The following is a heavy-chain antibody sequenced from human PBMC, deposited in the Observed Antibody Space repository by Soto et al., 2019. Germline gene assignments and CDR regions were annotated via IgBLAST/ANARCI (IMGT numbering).Heavy chain of an antibody. CDR1: GYSFTSYW. CDR3: ARLGCSGGSCYQPGYYYYYGMDV. V-gene: IGHV5-10-1*01. CDR2: IDPSDSYT. J-gene: IGHJ6*02. D-gene: IGHD2-15*01. Sequence: GESLKISCKGSGYSFTSYWISWVRQMPGKGLEWMGRIDPSDSYTNYSPSFQGHVTISADKSISTAYLQWSSLKASDTAMYYCARLGCSGGSCYQPGYYYYYGMDVWGQGTTVTVSS.